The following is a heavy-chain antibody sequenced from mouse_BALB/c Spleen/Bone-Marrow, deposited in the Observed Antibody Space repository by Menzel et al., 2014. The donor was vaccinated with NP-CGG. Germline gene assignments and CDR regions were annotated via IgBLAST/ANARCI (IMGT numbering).Heavy chain of an antibody. CDR2: INPSNGGT. CDR3: TRNGTDSSGYPAWFAY. D-gene: IGHD3-2*01. CDR1: CYTFTIYY. Sequence: QVQLQQSGAELVKPGASVKLSCKASCYTFTIYYMFWVKQRPGQGLEWIGEINPSNGGTNFNEKFKSKATLTVDKSSSTAYMQLSSLTSEDSAVYYCTRNGTDSSGYPAWFAYWGQGTLVTVSA. V-gene: IGHV1S81*02. J-gene: IGHJ3*01.